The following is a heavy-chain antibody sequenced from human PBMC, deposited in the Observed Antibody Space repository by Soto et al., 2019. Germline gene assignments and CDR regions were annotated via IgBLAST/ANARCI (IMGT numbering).Heavy chain of an antibody. CDR2: IYYSGST. Sequence: QVQLQESDPGLVKPSQTLSLTCTVSGGSISSGGYYWSWIRQHPGKGLEWIGYIYYSGSTYYNPSLKSRVNITVDTSKKPFSLKLSSVAAADTAVYYCARSGYSYGPHPLLYWGQGTLVTGPS. V-gene: IGHV4-31*03. J-gene: IGHJ4*02. D-gene: IGHD5-18*01. CDR3: ARSGYSYGPHPLLY. CDR1: GGSISSGGYY.